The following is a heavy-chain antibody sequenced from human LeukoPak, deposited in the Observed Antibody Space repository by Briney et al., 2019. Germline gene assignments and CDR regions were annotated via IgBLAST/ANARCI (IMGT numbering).Heavy chain of an antibody. Sequence: GGSLRLSCAASGFTFSNYALNWVRQAPGKGLEWVSSISTSSTYIYYADSVKGRFTISRDNAKNSLYLQMNSLRADDTAVYYCARRRRDGYNYDFDYWGQGTLVTVSS. V-gene: IGHV3-21*01. CDR1: GFTFSNYA. D-gene: IGHD5-24*01. CDR3: ARRRRDGYNYDFDY. J-gene: IGHJ4*02. CDR2: ISTSSTYI.